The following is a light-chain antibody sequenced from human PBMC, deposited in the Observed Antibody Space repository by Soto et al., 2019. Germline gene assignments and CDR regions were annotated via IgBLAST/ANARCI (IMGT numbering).Light chain of an antibody. J-gene: IGKJ1*01. V-gene: IGKV1-27*01. CDR3: QTYDKAPWT. CDR2: AAS. Sequence: DIQMTQSPSSLSASVGDRVTITCRASRGIYTHLAWYQQKPGNAPKLLIYAASTLQSGVPPRFSASGSGTDFILTISALQSEDVGTYFCQTYDKAPWTFGPGTRV. CDR1: RGIYTH.